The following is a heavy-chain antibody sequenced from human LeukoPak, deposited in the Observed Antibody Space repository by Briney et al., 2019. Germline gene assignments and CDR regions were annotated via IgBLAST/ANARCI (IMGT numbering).Heavy chain of an antibody. CDR3: ARRFLEWLSPHYYYYMDV. D-gene: IGHD3-3*01. V-gene: IGHV3-7*01. CDR2: IKQDGSEK. CDR1: GFTFSSYW. Sequence: GGSLRLSCAASGFTFSSYWMSWVRQAPGKGLEWVANIKQDGSEKYYVDSVKGRFTISRDNAKNSLYLQMNSLRAEDTAVYYCARRFLEWLSPHYYYYMDVWGKGTTVTVSS. J-gene: IGHJ6*03.